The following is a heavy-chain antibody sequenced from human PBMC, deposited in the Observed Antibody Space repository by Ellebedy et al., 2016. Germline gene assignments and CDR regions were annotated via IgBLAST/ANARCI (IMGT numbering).Heavy chain of an antibody. CDR1: GFSFSMYD. CDR3: AKDYFSRAYCGGDCYLDDPFDI. J-gene: IGHJ3*02. CDR2: ISGSGSST. V-gene: IGHV3-23*01. D-gene: IGHD2-21*01. Sequence: GGSLRLFXVASGFSFSMYDMSWVRQAPGKGLEWVSGISGSGSSTHYADSVKGRFTISRDKSKNTLSLQMNSLRGDDTALYYCAKDYFSRAYCGGDCYLDDPFDIWGQGTMVTVSS.